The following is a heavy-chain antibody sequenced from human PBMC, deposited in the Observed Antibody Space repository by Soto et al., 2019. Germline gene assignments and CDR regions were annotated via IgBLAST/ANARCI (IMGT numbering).Heavy chain of an antibody. CDR3: AKSVEMVTRVAFDI. V-gene: IGHV1-69*06. CDR2: IIPFFDSA. CDR1: GATFSNYA. D-gene: IGHD5-18*01. Sequence: QVQLVQSGAEVKKPGSSVKVSCKASGATFSNYAISWLRQAPGQGLEWMGGIIPFFDSANYAQNFQGRVTITADKSTSTAYLELSSLRSEDTAVYYCAKSVEMVTRVAFDIWGQGTMVIVSS. J-gene: IGHJ3*02.